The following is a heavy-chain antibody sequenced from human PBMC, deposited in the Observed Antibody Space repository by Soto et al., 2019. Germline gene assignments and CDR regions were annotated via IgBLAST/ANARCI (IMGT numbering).Heavy chain of an antibody. D-gene: IGHD2-15*01. Sequence: HPGGSLRLSCAASGFTFSSYAMHWVRQAPGKGLEWVAVISYDGSNKYYADSVKGRFTISRDNSKNTLSLQMNSLRAEGTAVYYCARAKDIVVVVAALLFDYWGQGTLVTVSS. J-gene: IGHJ4*02. V-gene: IGHV3-30-3*01. CDR1: GFTFSSYA. CDR2: ISYDGSNK. CDR3: ARAKDIVVVVAALLFDY.